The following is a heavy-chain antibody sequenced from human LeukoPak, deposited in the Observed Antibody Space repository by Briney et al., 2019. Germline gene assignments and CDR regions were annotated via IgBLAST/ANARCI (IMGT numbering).Heavy chain of an antibody. CDR2: IYYSGST. CDR1: GGSISSYY. Sequence: ASETLSLTCTVSGGSISSYYWSWIRQPPGKGLEWIGYIYYSGSTNYNPSLKGRVTISVDTSKNQFSLKLSSVTAADTAVYYCARRKFGEYPFDYWGQGTLVTVSS. D-gene: IGHD3-10*01. CDR3: ARRKFGEYPFDY. V-gene: IGHV4-59*08. J-gene: IGHJ4*02.